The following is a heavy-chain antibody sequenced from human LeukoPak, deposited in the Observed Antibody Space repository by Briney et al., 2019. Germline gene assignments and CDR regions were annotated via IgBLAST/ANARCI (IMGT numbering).Heavy chain of an antibody. CDR1: GFTFSSYW. CDR2: IKQDGSEK. CDR3: ARDGKAVAVAFDI. D-gene: IGHD6-19*01. J-gene: IGHJ3*02. Sequence: PGGSLRLSCAASGFTFSSYWMSWVRQAPGKGLEWVANIKQDGSEKNYVDSVKGRFTISRDNAKNSLYLQMNSLRAEDTAVYYCARDGKAVAVAFDIWGQGTMVTVSS. V-gene: IGHV3-7*01.